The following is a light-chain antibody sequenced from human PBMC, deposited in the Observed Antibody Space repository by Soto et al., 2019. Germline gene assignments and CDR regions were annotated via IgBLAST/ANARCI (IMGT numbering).Light chain of an antibody. Sequence: QSVLTQPPSASGTPGQKVFISSSGSSSNIGGTNYAYWYQQLPGAAPKLLMHSNNLRPSGVPERISGSKFGTAASLAISGLRSEDEAVYYCASWDDRLGAVIFGGGTKLTVL. CDR3: ASWDDRLGAVI. CDR2: SNN. CDR1: SSNIGGTNY. V-gene: IGLV1-47*02. J-gene: IGLJ2*01.